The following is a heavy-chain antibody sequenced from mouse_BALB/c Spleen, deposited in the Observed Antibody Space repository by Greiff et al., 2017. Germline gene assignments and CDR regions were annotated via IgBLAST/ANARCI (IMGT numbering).Heavy chain of an antibody. J-gene: IGHJ3*01. Sequence: QVQLQQSGPGLVAPSQSLSITCTVSGFSLTSYGVHWVRQPPGKGLEWLGVIWAGGSTNYNSALMSRLSISKDNSKSQVFLKMNSLQTDDTAMYYCARDKGRWFAYWGQGTLVTVSA. V-gene: IGHV2-9*02. CDR1: GFSLTSYG. CDR2: IWAGGST. CDR3: ARDKGRWFAY.